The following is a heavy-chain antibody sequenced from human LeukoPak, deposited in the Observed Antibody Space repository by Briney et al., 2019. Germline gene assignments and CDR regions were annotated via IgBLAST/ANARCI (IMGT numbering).Heavy chain of an antibody. J-gene: IGHJ4*02. CDR2: IYYSGST. V-gene: IGHV4-31*03. CDR1: GGSISSGGYY. Sequence: SETLSLTCTVSGGSISSGGYYWSWIRQHPGKGLEWIGYIYYSGSTYYNPSLKSRVTISVDTSKNQFSLKLSSVTAADTAVYYCARESYLRPLDYWGQGTLVTVSS. CDR3: ARESYLRPLDY.